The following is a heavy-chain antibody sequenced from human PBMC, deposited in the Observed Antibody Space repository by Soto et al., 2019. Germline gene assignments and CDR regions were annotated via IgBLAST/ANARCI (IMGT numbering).Heavy chain of an antibody. CDR2: IYSGGST. V-gene: IGHV3-66*01. D-gene: IGHD1-26*01. CDR3: AGGVGATWTNWFEP. CDR1: GFTVSSNY. J-gene: IGHJ5*02. Sequence: EVQLVESGGGLVQPGGSLRLSCAASGFTVSSNYMSWVRQAPGKGLEWVSVIYSGGSTYYADSVKGRFTISRDNSKNTLYLQMNSLRAEDTAVYYCAGGVGATWTNWFEPWGQGTLVTVSS.